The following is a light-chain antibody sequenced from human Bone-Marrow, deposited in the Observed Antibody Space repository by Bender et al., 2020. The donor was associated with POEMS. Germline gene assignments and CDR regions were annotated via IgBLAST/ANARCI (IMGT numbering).Light chain of an antibody. Sequence: QSALTQPPSASGSPGQSVTISCTGTSSDVGAYNHVSWYQHHPGKAPKLMIYAVTRRPSGVPDRFSGSKSGHTASLTISGLQAEDEADYYCCSYAGSDNFVFGIGTKVTVL. CDR2: AVT. V-gene: IGLV2-8*01. J-gene: IGLJ1*01. CDR1: SSDVGAYNH. CDR3: CSYAGSDNFV.